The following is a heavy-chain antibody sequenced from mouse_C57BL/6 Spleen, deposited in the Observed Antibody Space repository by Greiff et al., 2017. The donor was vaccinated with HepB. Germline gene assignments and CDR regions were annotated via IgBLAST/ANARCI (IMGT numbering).Heavy chain of an antibody. J-gene: IGHJ4*01. CDR2: IDPSDSHT. CDR1: GYTFTSYW. V-gene: IGHV1-50*01. D-gene: IGHD2-5*01. Sequence: VQLQQPGAELVKPGASVKLSCKASGYTFTSYWMQWVKQRPGQGLEWIGEIDPSDSHTNYNQKFKGKATLTVDTSSSTAYMQLSSLTSEDSAVYYCASYSNYGMDYWGQGTSVTVSS. CDR3: ASYSNYGMDY.